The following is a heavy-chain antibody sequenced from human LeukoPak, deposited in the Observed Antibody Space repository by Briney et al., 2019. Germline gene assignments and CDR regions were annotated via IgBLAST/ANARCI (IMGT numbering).Heavy chain of an antibody. V-gene: IGHV3-23*01. D-gene: IGHD3-3*01. J-gene: IGHJ4*02. Sequence: PGGSLRLSCAASGFTFSSYSMSWVRLAPGRGLEWVSAISDSGYRTYYADSVKGRFTISRDSSKSTLYLQMSSLRAEDTAVYYRVKGIGSRDYFSRGDWGQGTRVTVSS. CDR1: GFTFSSYS. CDR3: VKGIGSRDYFSRGD. CDR2: ISDSGYRT.